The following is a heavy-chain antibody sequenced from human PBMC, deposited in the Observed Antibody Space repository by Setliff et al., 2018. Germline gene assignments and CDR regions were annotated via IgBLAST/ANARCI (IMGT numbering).Heavy chain of an antibody. CDR1: RFTFSVYV. Sequence: PGGSLRLSCTASRFTFSVYVMAWVRQAPGKGLEWVSSITGSGGGTYYADSVKGRFIVSRDNSKNTPYLQMNSLRVDDTAVYYCARGHTSMAPWGQGTLVTVSS. CDR2: ITGSGGGT. V-gene: IGHV3-23*01. D-gene: IGHD5-18*01. J-gene: IGHJ5*02. CDR3: ARGHTSMAP.